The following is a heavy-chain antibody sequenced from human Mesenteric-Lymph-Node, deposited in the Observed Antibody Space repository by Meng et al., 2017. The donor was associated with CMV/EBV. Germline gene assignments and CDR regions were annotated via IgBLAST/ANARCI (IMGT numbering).Heavy chain of an antibody. Sequence: ASVTVSRQASGYTFTSYGISWVRQAPGQGLEWMGWISAYQGNTNYAQKLQGGVTMTTDTSTSTAYMELRSLRSDDTAVDYCARDRLPNCSSTSCPGSHYYYYSMDVWGQGTTVTVSS. D-gene: IGHD2-2*01. CDR2: ISAYQGNT. V-gene: IGHV1-18*01. J-gene: IGHJ6*02. CDR1: GYTFTSYG. CDR3: ARDRLPNCSSTSCPGSHYYYYSMDV.